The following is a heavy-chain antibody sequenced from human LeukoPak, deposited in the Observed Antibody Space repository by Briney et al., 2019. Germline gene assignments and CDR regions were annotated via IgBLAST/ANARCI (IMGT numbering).Heavy chain of an antibody. V-gene: IGHV3-11*04. CDR3: AREQSGWLFDY. Sequence: PGGSLRLSCVVSGFSISDSYMTWIRQTPGKGLEWLAYISGSGSDIYFADSVKGRFTISRDNAKNTLYLQMNSLRAEDTAVYYCAREQSGWLFDYWGRGTLVTVSS. D-gene: IGHD5-12*01. CDR2: ISGSGSDI. J-gene: IGHJ4*02. CDR1: GFSISDSY.